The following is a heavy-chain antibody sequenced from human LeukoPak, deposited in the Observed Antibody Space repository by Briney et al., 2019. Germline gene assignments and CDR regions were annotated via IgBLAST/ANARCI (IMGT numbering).Heavy chain of an antibody. CDR1: GFTFSSYA. CDR3: AKDRYSSWYLTLDY. J-gene: IGHJ4*02. Sequence: PGGSLRLSCAASGFTFSSYAMHWVRQAPGKGLEWVALISYDGSNKYYADSVKGRFTISRDNSKNTLYLQMNSLRAEDTAVYYCAKDRYSSWYLTLDYWGQGTLVTVSS. CDR2: ISYDGSNK. D-gene: IGHD6-13*01. V-gene: IGHV3-30*04.